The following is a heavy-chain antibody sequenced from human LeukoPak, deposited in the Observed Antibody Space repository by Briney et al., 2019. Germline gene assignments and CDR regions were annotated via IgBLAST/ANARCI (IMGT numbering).Heavy chain of an antibody. V-gene: IGHV3-7*01. CDR2: IKQDGSEK. CDR1: EFRLSTYW. Sequence: GGSLRLSCAASEFRLSTYWMSWVRQAPGKGLEWVANIKQDGSEKCYVDSVKGRFTISRDNGKNSLYLQMNSLRAEDTAVYYCARDGKSAALDYWGQGTLVTVSS. J-gene: IGHJ4*02. D-gene: IGHD6-13*01. CDR3: ARDGKSAALDY.